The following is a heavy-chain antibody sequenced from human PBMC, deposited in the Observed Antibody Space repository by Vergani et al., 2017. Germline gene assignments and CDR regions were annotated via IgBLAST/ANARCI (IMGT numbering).Heavy chain of an antibody. Sequence: DVQLVESGGVVVQPGGSLRLSCAASGFTFDDYTLHWVRQAPGTGLECVSLISWDGGSTYYADSVKGRFTISRDNSKNSLYLQMNSLRTEDTALYYCAKDWGSYDYTYWGQGTLVTVSS. CDR3: AKDWGSYDYTY. J-gene: IGHJ4*02. D-gene: IGHD3-16*01. V-gene: IGHV3-43*01. CDR1: GFTFDDYT. CDR2: ISWDGGST.